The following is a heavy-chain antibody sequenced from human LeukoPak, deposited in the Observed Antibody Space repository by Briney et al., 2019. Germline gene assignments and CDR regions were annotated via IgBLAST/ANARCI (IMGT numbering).Heavy chain of an antibody. V-gene: IGHV4-61*02. CDR3: ARPKAVASFDP. CDR1: GGSISSGSYY. D-gene: IGHD6-19*01. Sequence: SETLSLTCTVSGGSISSGSYYWSWIRQPAGKGLEWIGRIYTSGSTNYNPSLKSRVTISVDTSKNQFSLKLSSVTAADTAVYYCARPKAVASFDPWGQGTLVTVSS. J-gene: IGHJ5*02. CDR2: IYTSGST.